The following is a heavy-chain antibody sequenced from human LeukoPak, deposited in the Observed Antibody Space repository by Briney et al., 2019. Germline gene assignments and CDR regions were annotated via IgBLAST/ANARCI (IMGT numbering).Heavy chain of an antibody. J-gene: IGHJ4*02. D-gene: IGHD3-22*01. Sequence: GGSLRLSCAASGFTFSSYWMSWVRQAPGKGLEWVANIKQDGSEKYYVDSVKGRFTISRDNAKNTLYLQMNSLRAEDTAVYYCATSSYYYDSSGYYGFDYWGQGTLVTVSS. CDR2: IKQDGSEK. CDR1: GFTFSSYW. V-gene: IGHV3-7*01. CDR3: ATSSYYYDSSGYYGFDY.